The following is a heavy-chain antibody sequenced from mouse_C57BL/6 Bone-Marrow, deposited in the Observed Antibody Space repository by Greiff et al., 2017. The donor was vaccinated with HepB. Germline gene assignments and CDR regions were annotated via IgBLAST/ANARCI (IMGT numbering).Heavy chain of an antibody. V-gene: IGHV1-64*01. Sequence: VQLQQPGAELVKPGASVKLSCKASGYTFTSYWMHWVKQRPGQGLEWIGMIHPNSGSTNYNEKFKSKATLTVDKSSSTAYMQLSSLTSEDSAVYYCAREGDSSGPWFAYWGQGTLVTVSA. D-gene: IGHD3-2*02. CDR3: AREGDSSGPWFAY. CDR1: GYTFTSYW. J-gene: IGHJ3*01. CDR2: IHPNSGST.